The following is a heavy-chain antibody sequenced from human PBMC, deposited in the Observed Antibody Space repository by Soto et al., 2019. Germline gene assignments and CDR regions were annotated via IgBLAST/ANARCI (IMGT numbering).Heavy chain of an antibody. V-gene: IGHV4-34*01. J-gene: IGHJ4*02. CDR2: ISPSGTT. Sequence: PSETLSLTCSLYSGSLSGYYWRWIRQPPGKGLEWIGEISPSGTTNYSPSLKSRDSISVDTSKNQYSLNLTSLTAADTAVYYCARAPKVSGSAQTRPDFWGQGSLVTVSS. D-gene: IGHD6-6*01. CDR1: SGSLSGYY. CDR3: ARAPKVSGSAQTRPDF.